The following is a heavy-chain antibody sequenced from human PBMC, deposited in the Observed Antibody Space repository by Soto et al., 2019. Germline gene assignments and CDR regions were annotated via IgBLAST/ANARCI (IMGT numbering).Heavy chain of an antibody. CDR2: IYSGGST. D-gene: IGHD2-21*02. J-gene: IGHJ5*02. Sequence: EVQLVESGGGLVQPGGSLRLSCAASGFTVSSNYMSWVRQAPGKGLEWVSVIYSGGSTYYADSVKDRFTISRHNSKKSLYLQMNCLRAEDTAVYYCARGRDCGGDCPNWFDPWGQGTLVTVSS. CDR3: ARGRDCGGDCPNWFDP. V-gene: IGHV3-53*04. CDR1: GFTVSSNY.